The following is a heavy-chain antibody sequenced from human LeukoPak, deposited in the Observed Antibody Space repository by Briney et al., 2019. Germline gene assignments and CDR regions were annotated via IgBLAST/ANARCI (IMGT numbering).Heavy chain of an antibody. D-gene: IGHD4-17*01. CDR1: GGSISGYY. V-gene: IGHV4-59*01. CDR3: ARVHGDYVDY. J-gene: IGHJ4*02. CDR2: IYYSWST. Sequence: RSETLSLTCTVPGGSISGYYWSWIRQPPGKGLEWIGYIYYSWSTNYNPSLKSRVTISVDTPKNQFSLKLSSVAAADTAVYYCARVHGDYVDYWGQGTLVTVSS.